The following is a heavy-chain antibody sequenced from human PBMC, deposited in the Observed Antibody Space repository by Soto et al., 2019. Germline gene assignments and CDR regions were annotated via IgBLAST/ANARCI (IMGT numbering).Heavy chain of an antibody. CDR2: IYHTGTT. V-gene: IGHV4-38-2*01. J-gene: IGHJ6*02. CDR3: ASSSLYGMDV. Sequence: SETLSLTCAVSGDSITRIYHWAWIRQPPGRGLEWVASIYHTGTTYYNPSLKSRVTISVDTSKNHFSLNLRSVTAADSAVYYCASSSLYGMDVWGQGTTVTVSS. CDR1: GDSITRIYH.